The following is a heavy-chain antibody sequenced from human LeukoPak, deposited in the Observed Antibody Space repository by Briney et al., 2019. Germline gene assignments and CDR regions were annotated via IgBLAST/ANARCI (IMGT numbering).Heavy chain of an antibody. Sequence: ASVKFSCKASGYKFTGYYLHWVRQAPGQGLEWVGWINPNSGDTKYAQKFQGRATMTRDTSINTAYMELSRLTSNDTATFYCASLISIEDGNNWFDPWGQGTPVTVSS. CDR3: ASLISIEDGNNWFDP. D-gene: IGHD2-21*01. V-gene: IGHV1-2*02. CDR2: INPNSGDT. CDR1: GYKFTGYY. J-gene: IGHJ5*02.